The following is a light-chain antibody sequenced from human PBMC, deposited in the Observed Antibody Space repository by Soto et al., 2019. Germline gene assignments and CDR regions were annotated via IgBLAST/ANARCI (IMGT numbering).Light chain of an antibody. CDR1: QSVSSTY. CDR2: GAS. CDR3: QQYDNSLWT. J-gene: IGKJ1*01. V-gene: IGKV3-20*01. Sequence: EIVLTQSPGTLSLSPGERATLSCMASQSVSSTYLAWYQQKPGQAPSLLMYGASRRATGIPERFSGSGSGTDFTLTISRLEPEDFAVYYCQQYDNSLWTFGQGTKVDIK.